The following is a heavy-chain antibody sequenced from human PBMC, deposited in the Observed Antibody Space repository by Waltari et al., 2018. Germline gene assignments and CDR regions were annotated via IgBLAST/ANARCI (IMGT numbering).Heavy chain of an antibody. Sequence: QVQLVQSGAEVKKPGASVKVSCKASGYTLTGYAMHWVRQAPGQGLEWMGRINPNSGGTNYAQKFQGRVTMTRDTSISTAYMELSRLRSDDTAVYYCARDFRAAGIPAGWFDPWGQGTLVTVSS. CDR1: GYTLTGYA. D-gene: IGHD6-13*01. CDR3: ARDFRAAGIPAGWFDP. J-gene: IGHJ5*02. V-gene: IGHV1-2*06. CDR2: INPNSGGT.